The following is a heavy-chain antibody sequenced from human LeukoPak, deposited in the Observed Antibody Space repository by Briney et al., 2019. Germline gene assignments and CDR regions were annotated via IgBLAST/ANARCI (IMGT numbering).Heavy chain of an antibody. D-gene: IGHD3-22*01. J-gene: IGHJ4*02. V-gene: IGHV3-33*06. CDR2: IWYDGSNK. CDR1: GFTFSSYG. Sequence: GGSLRLSCAASGFTFSSYGMHWVRQAPGKGLEWVAVIWYDGSNKYYADSVKGRFTISRDNSKNTLYLQMNSLRAEDTAVYYCAKAAYDSSGYYYEGFDYWGQGTLVTVSS. CDR3: AKAAYDSSGYYYEGFDY.